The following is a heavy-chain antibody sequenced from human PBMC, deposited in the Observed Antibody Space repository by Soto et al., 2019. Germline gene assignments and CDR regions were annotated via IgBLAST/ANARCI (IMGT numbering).Heavy chain of an antibody. Sequence: QVQLQQSGPGLVKPSQTLSLTCAISGDSVSSNSAAWNWIRQSPSRGLEWLGRTYYRSKWYNDYAVSVKSRITINPDTSKNQFSLQLNSVTPEDTAVYYCAREGTTSWWNPKRIIDYWGQGTLVTVSS. CDR3: AREGTTSWWNPKRIIDY. V-gene: IGHV6-1*01. D-gene: IGHD2-8*02. CDR2: TYYRSKWYN. CDR1: GDSVSSNSAA. J-gene: IGHJ4*02.